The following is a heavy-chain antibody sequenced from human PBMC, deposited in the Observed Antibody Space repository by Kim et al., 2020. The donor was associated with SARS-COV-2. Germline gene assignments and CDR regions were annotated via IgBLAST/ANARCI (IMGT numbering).Heavy chain of an antibody. J-gene: IGHJ4*02. CDR3: ARVRSSWYFDY. CDR2: INHSGST. D-gene: IGHD6-13*01. V-gene: IGHV4-34*01. CDR1: GGSFSGYY. Sequence: SETLSLTCAVYGGSFSGYYWSWIRQPPGKGLEWIGEINHSGSTNYNPSLKSRVTISVDTSKNQFSLKLSSVTAADTAVYYCARVRSSWYFDYWGQGTLVT.